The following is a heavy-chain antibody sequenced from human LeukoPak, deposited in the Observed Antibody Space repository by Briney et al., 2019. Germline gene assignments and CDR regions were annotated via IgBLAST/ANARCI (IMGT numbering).Heavy chain of an antibody. J-gene: IGHJ4*02. CDR3: ASTQRGDYFDY. Sequence: GGSLRLSCAASGFTFSVYGMSWVRQAPGKGLEWVSAISGDGTYYADSVKGRFTISRDNSKDTLYLQMNSLRAEDTAVYYCASTQRGDYFDYWGQGTLVTVSS. V-gene: IGHV3-23*01. CDR1: GFTFSVYG. CDR2: ISGDGT. D-gene: IGHD2-15*01.